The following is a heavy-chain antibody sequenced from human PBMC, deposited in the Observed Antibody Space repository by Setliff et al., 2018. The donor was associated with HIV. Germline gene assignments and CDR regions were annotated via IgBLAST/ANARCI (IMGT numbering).Heavy chain of an antibody. CDR3: ARTPEDYDQYFFDR. V-gene: IGHV4-59*01. CDR2: IYFTGSS. D-gene: IGHD3-22*01. J-gene: IGHJ4*02. CDR1: GGSISTYY. Sequence: SETLSLTCTVSGGSISTYYWSWIRQPPGKGLERIGSIYFTGSSDNNPSLKSRVTLSVDTSKHQFSPKLSSVTAADTAVYYCARTPEDYDQYFFDRWGQGTLVTVSS.